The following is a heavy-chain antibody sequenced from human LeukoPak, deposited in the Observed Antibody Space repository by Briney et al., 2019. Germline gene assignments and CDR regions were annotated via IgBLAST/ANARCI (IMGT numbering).Heavy chain of an antibody. V-gene: IGHV3-21*01. CDR2: IETSSDHI. CDR1: GFSFSDYT. CDR3: VRGSTLHRGLKFWSLDH. D-gene: IGHD3-10*01. Sequence: GGSLRLSCAASGFSFSDYTMNWVRQAPGKGLEWVPSIETSSDHIFYTNSVRGRFTIFTDNGKNSLYLQMNSLRVEDSALYYCVRGSTLHRGLKFWSLDHWGQGTLVTVSS. J-gene: IGHJ4*02.